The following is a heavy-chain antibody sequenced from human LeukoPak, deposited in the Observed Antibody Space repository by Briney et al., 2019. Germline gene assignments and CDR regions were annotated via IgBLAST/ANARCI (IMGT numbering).Heavy chain of an antibody. CDR3: ARDSAYYRFDH. D-gene: IGHD3-22*01. Sequence: GRSLRLSCAASGFTVSTSGMHWARQAPGKGLEWVADIWANGNDKYYADSVKGRFTVSRDNTNNMAYLHMSNLRAEDTAVYYCARDSAYYRFDHWGQGTLVTVSS. J-gene: IGHJ4*02. CDR2: IWANGNDK. CDR1: GFTVSTSG. V-gene: IGHV3-33*01.